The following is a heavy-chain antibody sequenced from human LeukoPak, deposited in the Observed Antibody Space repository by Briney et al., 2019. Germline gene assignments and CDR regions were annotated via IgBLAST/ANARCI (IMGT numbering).Heavy chain of an antibody. CDR3: ARDVSGTTHAFDI. D-gene: IGHD1-7*01. CDR2: INYSGST. V-gene: IGHV4-59*01. J-gene: IGHJ3*02. CDR1: GGSISSYY. Sequence: SETLSLTCTVSGGSISSYYWSWIRQPPGRGLEWIGYINYSGSTNYNPSLKSRVTISVDTSKNQFSLKLSSVTAADTAVYYCARDVSGTTHAFDIWGQGTMVTVSS.